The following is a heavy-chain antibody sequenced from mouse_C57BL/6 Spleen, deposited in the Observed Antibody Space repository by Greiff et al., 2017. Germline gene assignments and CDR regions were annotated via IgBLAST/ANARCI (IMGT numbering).Heavy chain of an antibody. CDR3: GGPPMGRCHYFDY. J-gene: IGHJ2*01. Sequence: QVQLQQPGAELVRPGSSVKLSCKASGYTFTSYWMDWLKQRPGQGIEWIGNIYPSDSETHYNQKFKDQDTLTVDKSSSTAYMQLSSLTSEDSAVYYCGGPPMGRCHYFDYWGQGTTLTVSS. CDR2: IYPSDSET. D-gene: IGHD1-1*02. V-gene: IGHV1-61*01. CDR1: GYTFTSYW.